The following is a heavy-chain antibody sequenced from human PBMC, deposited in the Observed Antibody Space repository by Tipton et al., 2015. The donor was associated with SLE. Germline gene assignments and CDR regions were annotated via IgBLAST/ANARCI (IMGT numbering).Heavy chain of an antibody. CDR1: GGSISSGGYY. CDR2: INHSGST. J-gene: IGHJ6*02. Sequence: TLSLTCTISGGSISSGGYYWSWIRQPPGKGLEWIGEINHSGSTNYNPSLKSRVTISVDTSKNQFSLKLSSVTAADTAVYYCAREAGSGYLYYYGMDVWGQGITVTVSS. V-gene: IGHV4-61*08. CDR3: AREAGSGYLYYYGMDV. D-gene: IGHD5-12*01.